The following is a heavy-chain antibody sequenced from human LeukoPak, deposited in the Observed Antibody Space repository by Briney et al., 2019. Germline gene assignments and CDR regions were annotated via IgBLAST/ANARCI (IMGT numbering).Heavy chain of an antibody. CDR2: INHSGST. Sequence: KPSETLSLTCAVYGGSFSGCYWSWIRQPPGKGLEWIGEINHSGSTNYNPSLKSRVTISVDTSKNQFSLKLSSVTAADTAVYYCASHGSGSYFRFDPWGQGTLVTVSS. J-gene: IGHJ5*02. D-gene: IGHD1-26*01. CDR1: GGSFSGCY. V-gene: IGHV4-34*01. CDR3: ASHGSGSYFRFDP.